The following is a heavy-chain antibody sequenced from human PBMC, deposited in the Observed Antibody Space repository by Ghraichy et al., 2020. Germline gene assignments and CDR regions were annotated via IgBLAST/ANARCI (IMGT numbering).Heavy chain of an antibody. CDR3: ARDRAAAGYWFFDL. V-gene: IGHV3-21*01. D-gene: IGHD6-13*01. CDR1: GFTFNSYS. Sequence: GGSLRLSCAASGFTFNSYSMNWVRQAPGKGLEWVSSINSRSSYIYYADSVKGRFTISRDNAKNSLYLQMNSLRAKDTAVYYCARDRAAAGYWFFDLWGRGTLVTVSS. J-gene: IGHJ2*01. CDR2: INSRSSYI.